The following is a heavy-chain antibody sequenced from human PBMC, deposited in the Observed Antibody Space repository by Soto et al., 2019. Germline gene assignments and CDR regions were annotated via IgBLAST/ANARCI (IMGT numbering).Heavy chain of an antibody. CDR3: ARVHSYYDILTGYYDGSRHIDY. CDR1: GFSLANYP. CDR2: ISQDGSEK. V-gene: IGHV3-7*03. J-gene: IGHJ4*02. Sequence: GGSLRLSCVASGFSLANYPMNWVRQTPGKGLEWVANISQDGSEKYYADSVKGRFTISRDNAKNSLYLQMNSLRAEDTAVYYCARVHSYYDILTGYYDGSRHIDYWGQGTLVTVSS. D-gene: IGHD3-9*01.